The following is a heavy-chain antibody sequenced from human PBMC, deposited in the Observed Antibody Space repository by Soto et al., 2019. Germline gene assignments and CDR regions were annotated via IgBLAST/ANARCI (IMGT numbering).Heavy chain of an antibody. Sequence: TGGSLRLSCAASGFTFSSYGMHWVRQAPGKGLEWVAVISYDGSNKYYADSVKGRFTISRDNSKNTLYLQMNSLRAEDTAVYYCAKLPRIAADGDRRNYYYGMDVWGQGTTVTVSS. V-gene: IGHV3-30*18. J-gene: IGHJ6*02. CDR1: GFTFSSYG. CDR2: ISYDGSNK. CDR3: AKLPRIAADGDRRNYYYGMDV. D-gene: IGHD6-13*01.